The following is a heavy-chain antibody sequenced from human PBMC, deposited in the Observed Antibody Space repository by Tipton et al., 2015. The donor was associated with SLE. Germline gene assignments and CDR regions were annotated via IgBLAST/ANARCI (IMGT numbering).Heavy chain of an antibody. J-gene: IGHJ3*01. CDR2: IYYTGTT. Sequence: TLSLTCTVSGASISSSYWSWIRQSPGKGPEWIGYIYYTGTTYYNPSLQSRVTISVDTSKNQFSLKLSSVTAADTAVYYCSTVTTYAHWGQGTMVTVSS. CDR1: GASISSSY. V-gene: IGHV4-59*04. CDR3: STVTTYAH. D-gene: IGHD4-17*01.